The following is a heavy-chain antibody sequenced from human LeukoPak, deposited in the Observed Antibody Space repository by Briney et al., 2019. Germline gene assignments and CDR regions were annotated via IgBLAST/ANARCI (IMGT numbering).Heavy chain of an antibody. D-gene: IGHD3-9*01. V-gene: IGHV4-59*11. CDR3: ARYFDWSDAFDV. J-gene: IGHJ3*01. CDR2: IYYSGST. CDR1: GGALSIHY. Sequence: SQTLSLTCTVSGGALSIHYWGCIRQPPGGGVEWVGYIYYSGSTNYNPSLKGRVTISLGTSKNQFSLKLSSVTPADTAVYYCARYFDWSDAFDVWGQGTMVTVSS.